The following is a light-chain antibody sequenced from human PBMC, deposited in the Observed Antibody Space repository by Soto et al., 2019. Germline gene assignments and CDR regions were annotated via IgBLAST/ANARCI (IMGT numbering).Light chain of an antibody. CDR2: AAS. Sequence: DIQMTQSPSSLSAFVGDRLTITCRASQSISTYVNWYQQKPGKAPNLLINAASSLQGGVPSRFSGGGYGTDFNLTISRLHPEDFAIYFCQQSHSTPWTFGQGTRVEVK. CDR1: QSISTY. V-gene: IGKV1-39*01. J-gene: IGKJ1*01. CDR3: QQSHSTPWT.